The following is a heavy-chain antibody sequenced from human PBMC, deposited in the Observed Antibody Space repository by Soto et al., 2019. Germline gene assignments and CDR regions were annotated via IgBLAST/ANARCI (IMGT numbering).Heavy chain of an antibody. CDR3: ARGRRFGELPPKDYGMDV. Sequence: QVQLQESGPGLVKPSQTLSLTCTVSGGSISSGGYYWSWIRQHPGKGLEWIGYIYYSGSTYYNPSLKGRVTISVDTSKNQFSLKLSSVTAADTAVYYCARGRRFGELPPKDYGMDVWGQGTTVTVSS. D-gene: IGHD3-10*01. CDR1: GGSISSGGYY. V-gene: IGHV4-31*03. CDR2: IYYSGST. J-gene: IGHJ6*02.